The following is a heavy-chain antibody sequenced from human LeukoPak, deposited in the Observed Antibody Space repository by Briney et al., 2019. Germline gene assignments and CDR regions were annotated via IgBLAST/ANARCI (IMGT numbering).Heavy chain of an antibody. D-gene: IGHD3-10*01. Sequence: GGSLRLSCAASGFTFSSYAMSWVRQAPGKGLEWVSAISGSGGSTYYADSVKGRFTISRDNSKNTLYLQMSSLRAEDTAVYYCARYGSGSYFDYWGQGTLVTVSS. J-gene: IGHJ4*02. V-gene: IGHV3-23*01. CDR1: GFTFSSYA. CDR3: ARYGSGSYFDY. CDR2: ISGSGGST.